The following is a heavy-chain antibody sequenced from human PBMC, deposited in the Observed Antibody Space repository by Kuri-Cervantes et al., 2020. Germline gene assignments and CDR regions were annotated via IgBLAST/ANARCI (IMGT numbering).Heavy chain of an antibody. D-gene: IGHD6-6*01. CDR1: GYTFTSYY. CDR3: ARVWEIAARPVFFDY. CDR2: INPSGGST. J-gene: IGHJ4*02. Sequence: ASVKVSCKASGYTFTSYYMHWVRQAPGQGLEWMGIINPSGGSTSYAQKFQGRVTMTRDTSISTAYMELSRLRSDDTAVYYCARVWEIAARPVFFDYWGQGTLVTVPS. V-gene: IGHV1-46*01.